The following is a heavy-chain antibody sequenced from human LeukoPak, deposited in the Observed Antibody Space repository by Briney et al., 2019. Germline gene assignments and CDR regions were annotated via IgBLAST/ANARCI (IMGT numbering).Heavy chain of an antibody. CDR1: GFIFSSYW. CDR2: INSDGTTT. J-gene: IGHJ4*02. Sequence: PGGSLRLSCAASGFIFSSYWMHWVRQAPGKGLVWVSGINSDGTTTTYADSVKGRFTISRDNAKNTLSLQMNSLSAEDTAVYYCARGYSSGWYLFGDYWGQGALVTVSS. V-gene: IGHV3-74*01. D-gene: IGHD6-19*01. CDR3: ARGYSSGWYLFGDY.